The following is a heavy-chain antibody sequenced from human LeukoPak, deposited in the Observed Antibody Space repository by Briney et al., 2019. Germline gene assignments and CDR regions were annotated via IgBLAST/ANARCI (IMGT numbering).Heavy chain of an antibody. CDR1: GGSFSGYY. D-gene: IGHD3-10*01. J-gene: IGHJ4*02. CDR3: ARRGVDYYGSGSYYRRGQYFDY. Sequence: SETLSLTCAVYGGSFSGYYWSWIRQPPGKGLEWIGEINHSGSTNYNPSLKSRVTISVDTSKNQFSLKLSSVTAADTAVYYCARRGVDYYGSGSYYRRGQYFDYWGQGTLVTVSS. CDR2: INHSGST. V-gene: IGHV4-34*01.